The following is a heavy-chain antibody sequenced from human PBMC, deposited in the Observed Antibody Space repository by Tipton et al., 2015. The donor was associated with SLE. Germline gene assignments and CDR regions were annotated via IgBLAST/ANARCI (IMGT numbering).Heavy chain of an antibody. V-gene: IGHV4-39*01. D-gene: IGHD2/OR15-2a*01. Sequence: TLSLTCTVSGGSIGNTNYYWAWIRQPPGKGLEWIGNVNYGGNTYYKPSLKSRVTISVDTSKNQFSLRLTSVTAADTAFYYCARHYTTGWDLGYWGQGTLVSVSS. CDR1: GGSIGNTNYY. J-gene: IGHJ4*02. CDR3: ARHYTTGWDLGY. CDR2: VNYGGNT.